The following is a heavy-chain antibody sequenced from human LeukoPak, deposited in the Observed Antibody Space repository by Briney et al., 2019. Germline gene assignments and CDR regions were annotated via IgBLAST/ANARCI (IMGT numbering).Heavy chain of an antibody. J-gene: IGHJ6*02. V-gene: IGHV3-9*01. D-gene: IGHD2-8*01. CDR3: AKDLGYCTNGVCYGSYYYYGMDV. CDR1: GFTFDDYA. CDR2: ISWNSGSI. Sequence: PSGGSLRLSCAASGFTFDDYAMHWVRQAPGKGLEWVLGISWNSGSIGYADSVKGRFTISRDNAKNSLYLQMNSLRAEDTALYYCAKDLGYCTNGVCYGSYYYYGMDVWGQGTTVTVSS.